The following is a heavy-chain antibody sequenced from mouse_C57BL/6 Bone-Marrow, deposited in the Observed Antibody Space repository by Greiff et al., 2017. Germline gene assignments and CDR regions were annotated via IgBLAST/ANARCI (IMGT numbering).Heavy chain of an antibody. D-gene: IGHD3-3*01. CDR2: IYPGNSDT. Sequence: VQLQQSGTVLARPGASVKMSCKTSGYTFTSYWMHWVKQRPGQGLEWIGAIYPGNSDTSYNQKFKGKAKLTAVTSAITAYMELSSLTNEESAVYYGTRVAGGGAMDYWGQGTSVTVSS. CDR3: TRVAGGGAMDY. V-gene: IGHV1-5*01. CDR1: GYTFTSYW. J-gene: IGHJ4*01.